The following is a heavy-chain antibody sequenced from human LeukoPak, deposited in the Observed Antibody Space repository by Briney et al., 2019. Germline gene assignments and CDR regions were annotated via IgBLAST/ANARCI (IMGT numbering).Heavy chain of an antibody. V-gene: IGHV3-23*01. CDR2: ISGGST. Sequence: GSLRLSCAASGFTFSNYAMSWVRQAPGKGLEWVSGISGGSTYYADSVKGRFTISRDNSKDTLYLQMNTLRAEDTAVYYCAKTEGSGSYYGIDYWGQGTLVTVSS. CDR1: GFTFSNYA. CDR3: AKTEGSGSYYGIDY. D-gene: IGHD1-26*01. J-gene: IGHJ4*02.